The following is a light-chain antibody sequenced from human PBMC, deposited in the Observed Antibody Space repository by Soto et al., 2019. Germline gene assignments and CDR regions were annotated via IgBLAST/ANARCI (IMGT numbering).Light chain of an antibody. V-gene: IGLV1-40*01. CDR1: ISNIGAGYD. Sequence: QAVVTQPPSVSGAPGQRVTISCTGSISNIGAGYDVHWYQHLPGTAPKLLIYDNSNRPSGVPDRFSGSKSGTSASLAITGLQAEDEADYYCQSYDSSLSVLYVFGTGTKLTVL. J-gene: IGLJ1*01. CDR3: QSYDSSLSVLYV. CDR2: DNS.